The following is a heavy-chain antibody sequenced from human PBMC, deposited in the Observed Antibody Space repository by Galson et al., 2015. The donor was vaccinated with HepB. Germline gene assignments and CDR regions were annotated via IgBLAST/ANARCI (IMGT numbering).Heavy chain of an antibody. CDR2: IKQDGTEK. V-gene: IGHV3-7*03. Sequence: SLRLSCAASGLTFSDYWMTWVRQAPGKGLEWVANIKQDGTEKYYVDSVKGRFTISRDNAKNSLYLQMNSLRADDTAVYYCARDGDTSGLDCWGQGTLVTVSS. J-gene: IGHJ4*02. CDR1: GLTFSDYW. CDR3: ARDGDTSGLDC. D-gene: IGHD6-19*01.